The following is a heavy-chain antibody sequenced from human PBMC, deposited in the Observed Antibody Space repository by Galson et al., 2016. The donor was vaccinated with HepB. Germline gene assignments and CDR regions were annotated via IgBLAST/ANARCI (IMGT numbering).Heavy chain of an antibody. Sequence: VKVSCKVSGYTFTGYYIHWVQQAPGKGLEWMGLVHPEDGETIYAQKFQGGVTITADTSRDTAYMELSSLRSEDTAVYYCATVSRSGTSSDYWGQGTLVTVSS. J-gene: IGHJ4*02. D-gene: IGHD1-26*01. V-gene: IGHV1-69-2*01. CDR3: ATVSRSGTSSDY. CDR1: GYTFTGYY. CDR2: VHPEDGET.